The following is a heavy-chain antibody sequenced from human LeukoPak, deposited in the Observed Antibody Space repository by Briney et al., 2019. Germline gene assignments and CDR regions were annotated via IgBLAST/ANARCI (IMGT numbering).Heavy chain of an antibody. CDR3: ARTEYYDFWSGLSWFDP. J-gene: IGHJ5*02. CDR2: IIPIFGTA. CDR1: GGTFSSYA. D-gene: IGHD3-3*01. Sequence: SVKVSCKASGGTFSSYAISWVRQAPGQGLEWMGGIIPIFGTANYAQKFQGRATITADESTSTAYMELSSLRSEDTAVYYCARTEYYDFWSGLSWFDPWGQGTLVTVSS. V-gene: IGHV1-69*13.